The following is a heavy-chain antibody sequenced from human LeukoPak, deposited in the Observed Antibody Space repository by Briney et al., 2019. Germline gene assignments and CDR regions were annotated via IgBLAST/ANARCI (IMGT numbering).Heavy chain of an antibody. V-gene: IGHV1-2*02. CDR2: INPNSGST. CDR3: ARHPNLDY. CDR1: GYTFTDYY. J-gene: IGHJ4*02. Sequence: ASVKVSCKASGYTFTDYYMHWVRQAPGQGLEWMGWINPNSGSTSYAQKFQDRVTLTRDTSISTAYMELSRLRSEDTAVYYCARHPNLDYWGQGTLVIVSS.